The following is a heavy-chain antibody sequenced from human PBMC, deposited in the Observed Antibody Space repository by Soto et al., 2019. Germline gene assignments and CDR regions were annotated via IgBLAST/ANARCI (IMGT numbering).Heavy chain of an antibody. V-gene: IGHV5-51*01. CDR3: ARSDREYYYYMDV. CDR1: GYSFTSYW. J-gene: IGHJ6*03. CDR2: IYPGDSDT. D-gene: IGHD3-10*01. Sequence: LGESLKISCKGSGYSFTSYWIGWVRQMPGKGLEWMGIIYPGDSDTRYSPSFQGQVTISADKSISTAYLQWSSLKASDTAMYYCARSDREYYYYMDVWGKGTTVTVSS.